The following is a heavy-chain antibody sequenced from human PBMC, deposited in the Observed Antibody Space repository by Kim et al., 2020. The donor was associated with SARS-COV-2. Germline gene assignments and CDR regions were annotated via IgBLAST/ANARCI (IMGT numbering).Heavy chain of an antibody. V-gene: IGHV4-39*01. J-gene: IGHJ3*02. Sequence: SETLSLTCSVSGDSISSRGYYWGWIRQPPGKGLEWIGSVNDRGSTYYSPSPQNRVTITAQMSKKELSLKMTSVTAADTAAYYCVSRSYGGGWHID. CDR1: GDSISSRGYY. D-gene: IGHD3-16*01. CDR2: VNDRGST. CDR3: VSRSYGGGWHID.